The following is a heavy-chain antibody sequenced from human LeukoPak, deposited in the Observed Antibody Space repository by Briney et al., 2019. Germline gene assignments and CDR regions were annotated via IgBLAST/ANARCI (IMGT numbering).Heavy chain of an antibody. CDR2: INHSGST. J-gene: IGHJ6*03. CDR3: ARGSSQGYDFWSGYHYYYYYYMDV. D-gene: IGHD3-3*01. V-gene: IGHV4-34*01. Sequence: SETLSLTCAVYGGSFSGYYWSWIRQPPGKGLEWIGEINHSGSTNYNPSLKSRVTISVDTSKNQFSLKLSSVTAADTAVYYCARGSSQGYDFWSGYHYYYYYYMDVWGKGPRSPSP. CDR1: GGSFSGYY.